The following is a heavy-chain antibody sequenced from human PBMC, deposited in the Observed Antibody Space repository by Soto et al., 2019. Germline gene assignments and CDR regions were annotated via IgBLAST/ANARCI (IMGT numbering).Heavy chain of an antibody. CDR2: IYWDDDK. Sequence: QITLKESGPTLVKPTQTLTLTCTFSGFSLSTSGVGVVWIRQPPGKALEWLALIYWDDDKRYSPSLKSRLTISKDTSKNHVAPTMTNMDHVDTATYYCAHKGDGDRGFKYWGRGTLVTVSS. D-gene: IGHD3-16*01. CDR1: GFSLSTSGVG. V-gene: IGHV2-5*02. J-gene: IGHJ4*02. CDR3: AHKGDGDRGFKY.